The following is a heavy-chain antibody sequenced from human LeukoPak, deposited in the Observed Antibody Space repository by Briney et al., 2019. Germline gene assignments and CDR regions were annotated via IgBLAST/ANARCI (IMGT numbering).Heavy chain of an antibody. CDR1: GFTFDDYA. V-gene: IGHV3-20*04. CDR3: ARDGTGYSSGWYRDY. CDR2: ISWNGGST. J-gene: IGHJ4*02. Sequence: GGSLRLCCAASGFTFDDYAMSWVRQALGKGLEWVSGISWNGGSTAYADSLKGRFTISRDNAKNSLYLQMNSLRAEDTALYYCARDGTGYSSGWYRDYWGQGTLVTVSS. D-gene: IGHD6-19*01.